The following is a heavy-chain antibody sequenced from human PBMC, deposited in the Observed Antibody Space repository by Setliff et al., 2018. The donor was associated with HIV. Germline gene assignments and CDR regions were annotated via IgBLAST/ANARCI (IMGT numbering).Heavy chain of an antibody. J-gene: IGHJ6*04. CDR1: GGSFSGYC. V-gene: IGHV4-34*01. CDR2: MQHSGRT. CDR3: VRGATAPCPDV. D-gene: IGHD1-26*01. Sequence: SETLSLTCAVYGGSFSGYCWSWIRQPPGKGLEWIGEMQHSGRTNYNPSLRSRVTTSVDTSKSQFSLKLSSVTAADTAVYYCVRGATAPCPDVWGKGTTVTVSS.